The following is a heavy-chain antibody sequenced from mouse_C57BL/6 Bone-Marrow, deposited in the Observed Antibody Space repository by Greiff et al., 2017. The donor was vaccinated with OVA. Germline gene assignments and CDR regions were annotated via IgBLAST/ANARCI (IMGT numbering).Heavy chain of an antibody. Sequence: DVQLQESGAELVRPGASVKLSCTASGFNIKDDYMHWVKQRPEQGLEWIGWIDPENGDAENASKFQGKATITADTSSNTAYLQLSSLTSEDTAVYYCTSYGNFDYWGQGTTLTVSS. D-gene: IGHD2-1*01. CDR1: GFNIKDDY. V-gene: IGHV14-4*01. CDR2: IDPENGDA. J-gene: IGHJ2*01. CDR3: TSYGNFDY.